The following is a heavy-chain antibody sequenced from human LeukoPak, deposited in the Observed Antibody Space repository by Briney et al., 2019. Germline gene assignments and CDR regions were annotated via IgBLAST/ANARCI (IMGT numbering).Heavy chain of an antibody. Sequence: KPSETLSLTCAVSGGSISSGDYYWSWIRQPPGKGLEWIGYIYYSGSTYYNPSLKSRVTISVDTSKNQFSLKLSSVTAADTAVYYCARYALYDFWSGSDYWGQGTLVTVSS. D-gene: IGHD3-3*01. V-gene: IGHV4-30-4*08. J-gene: IGHJ4*02. CDR3: ARYALYDFWSGSDY. CDR2: IYYSGST. CDR1: GGSISSGDYY.